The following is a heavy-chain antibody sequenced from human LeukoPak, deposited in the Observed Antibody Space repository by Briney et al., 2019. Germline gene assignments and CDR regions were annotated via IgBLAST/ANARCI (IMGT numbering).Heavy chain of an antibody. CDR1: GFTFSSFA. D-gene: IGHD3-10*01. J-gene: IGHJ4*02. CDR3: AKGARVGAGRYYFDY. V-gene: IGHV3-23*01. Sequence: PGGSLRLSCAASGFTFSSFALSWVRHAPGKGLEGVSSISGSGGSTYSADSVKGRFTISRDSSKNTLYLQMNSLRAEDTAVYYCAKGARVGAGRYYFDYWGQGALVTVSS. CDR2: ISGSGGST.